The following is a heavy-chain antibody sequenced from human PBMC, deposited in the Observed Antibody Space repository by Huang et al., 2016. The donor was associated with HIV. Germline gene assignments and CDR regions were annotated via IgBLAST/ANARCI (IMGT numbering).Heavy chain of an antibody. D-gene: IGHD3-3*01. J-gene: IGHJ4*02. CDR2: IDPSGGST. CDR1: GYTFTNYY. CDR3: ASPFSFGVALFY. V-gene: IGHV1-46*01. Sequence: QVQLVQSGAEVKKPGASVKVSCKASGYTFTNYYMHWGRQAPGQGLEWMGIIDPSGGSTTYAQKFQGRVTMTRDTSARTFYLELRSLRSEDTAIYYCASPFSFGVALFYWGQGTLVTVSS.